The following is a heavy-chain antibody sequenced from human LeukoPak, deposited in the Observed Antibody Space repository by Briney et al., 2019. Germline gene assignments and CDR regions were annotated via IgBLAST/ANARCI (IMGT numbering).Heavy chain of an antibody. D-gene: IGHD6-6*01. Sequence: SSETLSLTCSVSVYSIISAYYWGWIRQPPGKGLEWIGSINHSGNTYYNPSLKSRVTISVDTSKNQFSLNLYSVTAADTAVYYCARRVGSSDCFDYWGQGTLVTVSS. V-gene: IGHV4-38-2*01. CDR1: VYSIISAYY. CDR3: ARRVGSSDCFDY. J-gene: IGHJ4*02. CDR2: INHSGNT.